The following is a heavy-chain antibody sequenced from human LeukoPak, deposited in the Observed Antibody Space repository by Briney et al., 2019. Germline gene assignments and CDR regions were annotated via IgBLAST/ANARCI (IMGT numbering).Heavy chain of an antibody. V-gene: IGHV4-59*01. Sequence: SETLSLTCAVYGGSFSGNYWSWIRQPPGKGLEWIGYIYYSGSTNYNPSLKSRVTISVDTSKNQFSLKLSSVTAADTAVYYCARDLGYSGYASPWFDPWGQGTLVTVSS. J-gene: IGHJ5*02. CDR2: IYYSGST. CDR3: ARDLGYSGYASPWFDP. D-gene: IGHD5-12*01. CDR1: GGSFSGNY.